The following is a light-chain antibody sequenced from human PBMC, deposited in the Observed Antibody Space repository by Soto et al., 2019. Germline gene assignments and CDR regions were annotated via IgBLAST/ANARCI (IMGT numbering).Light chain of an antibody. CDR2: DAS. V-gene: IGKV1-33*01. CDR3: QQYATLPLT. CDR1: QDIINY. J-gene: IGKJ4*01. Sequence: DLQMNQSPSSLSASVGDSVTFSCQASQDIINYVNWYQQRPGKAPTLLISDASNLEGGVPSRFSGMGSGTHFTVTISSLQPEDVATYYCQQYATLPLTFGGGTKVEIK.